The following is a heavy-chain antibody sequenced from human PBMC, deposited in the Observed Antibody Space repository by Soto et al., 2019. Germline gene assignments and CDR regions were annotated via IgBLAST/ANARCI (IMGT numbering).Heavy chain of an antibody. CDR3: ARDHRIVEANYYYYYGMDV. V-gene: IGHV4-59*01. D-gene: IGHD1-26*01. CDR1: GGSISSYY. J-gene: IGHJ6*02. Sequence: SETLSLTCTVSGGSISSYYWSWIRQPPGKGLEWIGYIYYSGSTNYNPSLKSRVTISVDTSKNQFSLKLSSVTAADTAVYYCARDHRIVEANYYYYYGMDVWGQGTTVPVSS. CDR2: IYYSGST.